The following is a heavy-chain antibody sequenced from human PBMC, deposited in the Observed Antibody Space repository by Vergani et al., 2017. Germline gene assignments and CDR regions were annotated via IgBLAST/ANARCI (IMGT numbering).Heavy chain of an antibody. CDR1: GYTFIGYY. CDR2: INPNSGGT. D-gene: IGHD3-22*01. J-gene: IGHJ5*02. V-gene: IGHV1-2*02. Sequence: QVQLVQSGAVVKKPGASVKVSCKASGYTFIGYYMHWVRQAPGQGLEWMGWINPNSGGTNYAQKFQGRVTMTRDTSISTAYMELSRLRSDDTAVYYCARDRSAVVVITTPWFDPWGQGTLVTVSS. CDR3: ARDRSAVVVITTPWFDP.